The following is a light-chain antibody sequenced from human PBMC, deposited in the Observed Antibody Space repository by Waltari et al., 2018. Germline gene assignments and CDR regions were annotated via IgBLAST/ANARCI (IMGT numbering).Light chain of an antibody. CDR2: GAS. CDR3: QQYKSYKT. J-gene: IGKJ1*01. CDR1: QSITTA. Sequence: DIQMTQSPSTLSASVGDTVIISCRASQSITTALAWYQQKPGKAPDVLIHGASKLESGVPSRFSGSGSGTEFTLTISSLQPDDFATYYCQQYKSYKTFGQGTRVEIK. V-gene: IGKV1-5*03.